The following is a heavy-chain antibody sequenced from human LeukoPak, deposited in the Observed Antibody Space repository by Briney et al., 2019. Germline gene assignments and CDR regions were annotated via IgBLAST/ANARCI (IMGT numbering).Heavy chain of an antibody. CDR1: GFTFSNYG. CDR2: ISSGSTI. Sequence: PGGSLRLSCTASGFTFSNYGMNWVRQAPGKGLEWVSYISSGSTIYYADSVKGRFTISRDNAKNSLYLQMNSLRAEDTALYYCARLQRYSSSWSIDYWGQGTLVTVSS. J-gene: IGHJ4*02. CDR3: ARLQRYSSSWSIDY. D-gene: IGHD6-13*01. V-gene: IGHV3-48*04.